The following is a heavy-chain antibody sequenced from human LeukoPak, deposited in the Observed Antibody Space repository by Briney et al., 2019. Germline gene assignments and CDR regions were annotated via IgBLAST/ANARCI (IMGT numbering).Heavy chain of an antibody. J-gene: IGHJ5*02. V-gene: IGHV1-8*03. CDR1: GYTFTSYD. Sequence: ASVKVSCKASGYTFTSYDINWVRQATGQGLEWMGWMNPNSGNTGYAQKFQGRVTITRNTSISTAYMELSSLRAEDTAVYYCARGQISRRDGYRRWFDPWGQGTLVTVSS. D-gene: IGHD5-24*01. CDR3: ARGQISRRDGYRRWFDP. CDR2: MNPNSGNT.